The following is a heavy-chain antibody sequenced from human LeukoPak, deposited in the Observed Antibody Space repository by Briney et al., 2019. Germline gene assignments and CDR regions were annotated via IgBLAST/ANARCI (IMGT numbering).Heavy chain of an antibody. V-gene: IGHV4-34*01. Sequence: PSETLSLTCAVYGGSFSGYYWSWIRQPPGKGLEWIGEINHSGSTNYNPSLKSRVTISVDTSKNQFSLKLSSVTAADTAVYYWARLGRITMLRGVIVGFDYWGQGTLVTVSS. J-gene: IGHJ4*02. D-gene: IGHD3-10*01. CDR1: GGSFSGYY. CDR2: INHSGST. CDR3: ARLGRITMLRGVIVGFDY.